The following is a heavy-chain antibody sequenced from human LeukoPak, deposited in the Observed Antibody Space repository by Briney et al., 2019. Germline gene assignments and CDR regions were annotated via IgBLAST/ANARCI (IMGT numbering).Heavy chain of an antibody. CDR1: GFTFSGYW. D-gene: IGHD3-22*01. V-gene: IGHV3-7*03. CDR2: IKKEGSEK. Sequence: GGSLRLSCAASGFTFSGYWMNWVRQAPGKGLEWVANIKKEGSEKYYVDSVKGRFTISRDNAKNSLYLQMNSLRAVDTAVYYCATDYYDSSGYYTGTYWGQGTLVTVSS. J-gene: IGHJ4*02. CDR3: ATDYYDSSGYYTGTY.